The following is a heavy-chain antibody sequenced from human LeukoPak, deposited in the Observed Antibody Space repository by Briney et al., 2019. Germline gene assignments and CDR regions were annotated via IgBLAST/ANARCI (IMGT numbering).Heavy chain of an antibody. CDR2: IHYSGKT. CDR1: SGSISSGAYY. Sequence: PSETLSLTCTVSSGSISSGAYYRGWIRQPPGKGLEWIGTIHYSGKTYYNPSLKSRITISIDTSKKQFALKLSSVTAADTAVYYCARDYGDHRVDYWGQGTLVTVSS. V-gene: IGHV4-39*06. CDR3: ARDYGDHRVDY. D-gene: IGHD4-17*01. J-gene: IGHJ4*02.